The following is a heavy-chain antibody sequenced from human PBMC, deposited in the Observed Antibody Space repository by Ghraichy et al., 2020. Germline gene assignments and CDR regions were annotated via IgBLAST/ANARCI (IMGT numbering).Heavy chain of an antibody. CDR1: GGSISSSSYY. CDR3: ARHEPHSRLDY. V-gene: IGHV4-39*01. D-gene: IGHD6-25*01. J-gene: IGHJ4*02. Sequence: SETLSLTCTVSGGSISSSSYYWGWIRQPPGKGLEWIGSIYYSGSTYYNPSLKSRVTISVDTSKNQFSLKLSSVTAADTAVYYCARHEPHSRLDYWGQGTLVTVSS. CDR2: IYYSGST.